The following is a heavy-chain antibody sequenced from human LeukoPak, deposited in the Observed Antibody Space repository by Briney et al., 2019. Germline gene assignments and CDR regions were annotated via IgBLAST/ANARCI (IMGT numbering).Heavy chain of an antibody. Sequence: GGSLRLSCAASGFTFSSFWMHGVRQAPGKGLEWVANIKQDASETYYVDSVKGRFTISRDNAKNSLYLQMNSLRAEDTAVYYCAGGTGFLFENWGQGTLVAVSS. J-gene: IGHJ4*02. CDR1: GFTFSSFW. CDR2: IKQDASET. V-gene: IGHV3-7*05. CDR3: AGGTGFLFEN. D-gene: IGHD3/OR15-3a*01.